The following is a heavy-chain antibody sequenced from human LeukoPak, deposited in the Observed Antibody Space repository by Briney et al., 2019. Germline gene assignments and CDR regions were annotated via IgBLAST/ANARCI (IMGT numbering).Heavy chain of an antibody. CDR1: GGSISSYY. V-gene: IGHV4-59*01. J-gene: IGHJ4*02. D-gene: IGHD3-10*01. CDR3: ARAFGSLFYFDY. CDR2: IYYSGST. Sequence: PSETLSLTCTVSGGSISSYYWSWLRQPPGKGLEWIGYIYYSGSTNYNPSLKSRVTISVDTSKNQFSLKLSSVTAADTAVYYCARAFGSLFYFDYWGQGTLVAVSS.